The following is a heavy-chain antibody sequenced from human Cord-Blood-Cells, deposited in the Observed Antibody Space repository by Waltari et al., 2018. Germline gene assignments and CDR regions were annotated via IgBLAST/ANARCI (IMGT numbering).Heavy chain of an antibody. J-gene: IGHJ2*01. CDR1: GGTFRSYA. Sequence: QVQLVQSGAEVKKPASSLKVSCKASGGTFRSYALSWVRQAPGQGLEWMGGIIPIFGTANYAQKFQGRVTITADESTSTAYMELSSLRSEDTAVYYCARDRLSGSANWYFDLWGRGTLVTVSS. CDR2: IIPIFGTA. V-gene: IGHV1-69*01. D-gene: IGHD6-19*01. CDR3: ARDRLSGSANWYFDL.